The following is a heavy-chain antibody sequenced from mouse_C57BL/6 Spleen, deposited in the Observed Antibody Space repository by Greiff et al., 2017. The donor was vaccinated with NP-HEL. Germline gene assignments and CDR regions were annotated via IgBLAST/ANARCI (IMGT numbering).Heavy chain of an antibody. CDR1: GYTFTGYW. V-gene: IGHV1-9*01. CDR3: ARETELYYSNSYWYFDV. J-gene: IGHJ1*03. D-gene: IGHD2-5*01. CDR2: ILPGSGST. Sequence: VQLQQSGAELMKPGASVKLSCKATGYTFTGYWIEWVKQRPGHGLEWIGEILPGSGSTNYNEKFKGKATFTADTSSNTAYMQLSSLTTEDSAIYYCARETELYYSNSYWYFDVWGTGTTVTVSS.